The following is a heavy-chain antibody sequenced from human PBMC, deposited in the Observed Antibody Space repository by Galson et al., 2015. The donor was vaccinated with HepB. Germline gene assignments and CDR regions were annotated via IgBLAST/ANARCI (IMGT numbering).Heavy chain of an antibody. CDR1: GFTFSSYS. Sequence: SLRLSCAASGFTFSSYSMNWVRQAPGKGLEWVSSISSSSYIYYADSVKGRFTISRDNAKNSLYLQMNSLRAEDTAVYYCARDGGREWLQLQTAYFDYWGQGTLVTVSS. CDR3: ARDGGREWLQLQTAYFDY. V-gene: IGHV3-21*01. CDR2: ISSSSYI. J-gene: IGHJ4*02. D-gene: IGHD5-24*01.